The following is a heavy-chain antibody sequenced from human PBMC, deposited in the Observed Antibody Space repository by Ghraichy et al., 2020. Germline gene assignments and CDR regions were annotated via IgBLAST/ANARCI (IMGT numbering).Heavy chain of an antibody. CDR3: ARSEQWLVF. D-gene: IGHD6-19*01. J-gene: IGHJ4*02. V-gene: IGHV4-34*01. CDR2: INHSGST. Sequence: SETLSLTCAVYGGSFSGYYWSWMREPPGKGLEWIGEINHSGSTNYNPSLKSRVTISVDTSKNQFSLKLSSVTAADTAVYYCARSEQWLVFWGQGTLVTVSS. CDR1: GGSFSGYY.